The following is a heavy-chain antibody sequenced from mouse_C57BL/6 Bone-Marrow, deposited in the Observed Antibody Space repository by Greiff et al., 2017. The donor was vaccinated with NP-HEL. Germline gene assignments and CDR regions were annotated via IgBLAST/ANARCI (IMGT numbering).Heavy chain of an antibody. V-gene: IGHV1-19*01. CDR1: GYTFTDYY. D-gene: IGHD1-1*01. CDR2: INPYNGGT. CDR3: ARDGTTTVVAPGFAY. Sequence: EVQLQQSGPVLVKPGASVKMSCKASGYTFTDYYMNWVKQSHGKSLEWIGVINPYNGGTSYNQKFKGKATLTVDKSSSTAYMELNSLTSEDSAVYYCARDGTTTVVAPGFAYWGQGTLVTVSA. J-gene: IGHJ3*01.